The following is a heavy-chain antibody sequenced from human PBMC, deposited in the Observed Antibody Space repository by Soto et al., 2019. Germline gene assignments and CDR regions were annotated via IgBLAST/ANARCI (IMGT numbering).Heavy chain of an antibody. CDR3: AEDRDPDGIWTFES. Sequence: EVQLLEPGGQLVQPGASLRLSCAASGFTFRTFTMNWVRQAPGKGLEWVSGIIGGDGDKFYSDSVKGRFTISRDNSKDILFLQMSSLRVDDTAVYYCAEDRDPDGIWTFESWGQGTLVTVSS. CDR1: GFTFRTFT. D-gene: IGHD3-9*01. V-gene: IGHV3-23*01. J-gene: IGHJ5*01. CDR2: IIGGDGDK.